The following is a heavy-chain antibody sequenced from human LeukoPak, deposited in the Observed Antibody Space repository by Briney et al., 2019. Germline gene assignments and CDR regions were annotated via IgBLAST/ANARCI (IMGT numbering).Heavy chain of an antibody. CDR3: ARDDRESWGMDV. CDR2: ITPETGAT. Sequence: ASVKVSCKASGYIFTGNFIHWVRQAPGQGLEWMGWITPETGATHYAEKFQGRVTLTRDTSITTAHMELTRLTSDDTAVYYCARDDRESWGMDVWGQGTAVSVSS. V-gene: IGHV1-2*02. CDR1: GYIFTGNF. J-gene: IGHJ6*02.